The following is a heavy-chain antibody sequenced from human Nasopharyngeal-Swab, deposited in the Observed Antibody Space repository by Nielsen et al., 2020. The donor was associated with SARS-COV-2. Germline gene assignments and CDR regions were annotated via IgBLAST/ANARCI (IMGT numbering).Heavy chain of an antibody. J-gene: IGHJ6*04. CDR3: TRRAEGLELWRRYFYYMDV. CDR2: INHSGST. V-gene: IGHV4-34*01. Sequence: WIRQPPGKGLEWIGEINHSGSTNYNPSLKSRVTISIDTSKNQFSPNLSSVTAADMAVYYCTRRAEGLELWRRYFYYMDVRGKGTTITVSS. D-gene: IGHD5-18*01.